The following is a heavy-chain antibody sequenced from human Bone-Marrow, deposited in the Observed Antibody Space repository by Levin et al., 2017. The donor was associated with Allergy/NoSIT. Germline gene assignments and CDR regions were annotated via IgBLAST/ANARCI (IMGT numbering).Heavy chain of an antibody. CDR2: INRDGSNT. CDR3: VRVAYDTVTGQYNGNWFDP. V-gene: IGHV3-74*01. J-gene: IGHJ5*02. D-gene: IGHD3-9*01. Sequence: QAGGSLRLSCAATGFTFESHWMYWVRQVPGKGLVWVSRINRDGSNTDYAESVKGRFTISRDNAKKTLYLQMKSLRAEDSALYYCVRVAYDTVTGQYNGNWFDPWGQGTPVIVSS. CDR1: GFTFESHW.